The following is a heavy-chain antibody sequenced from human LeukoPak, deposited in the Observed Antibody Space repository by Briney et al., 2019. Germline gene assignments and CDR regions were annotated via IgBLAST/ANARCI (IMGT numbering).Heavy chain of an antibody. V-gene: IGHV1-18*01. CDR2: ISAYNGRT. CDR3: GRWSPNPNDS. J-gene: IGHJ5*01. D-gene: IGHD3-3*01. Sequence: ASVKVSCKASGYTFINHGISWVRQAPGQGLEWMGWISAYNGRTEYAPNLQDRVTMTTDTSTTTAYVELRSLTSDDTAVYYCGRWSPNPNDSWGQGTLVTVSS. CDR1: GYTFINHG.